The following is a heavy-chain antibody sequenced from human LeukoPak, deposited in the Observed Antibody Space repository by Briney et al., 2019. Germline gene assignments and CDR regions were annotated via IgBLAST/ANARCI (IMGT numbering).Heavy chain of an antibody. CDR1: GYSFTSYW. D-gene: IGHD6-13*01. CDR3: AVVVPAAKLGYSSSWYVSPVDY. CDR2: IDPSDAYT. V-gene: IGHV5-10-1*01. J-gene: IGHJ4*02. Sequence: GESLKISCKGSGYSFTSYWISWVRQMPGKGLDRMGRIDPSDAYTNYSPSFQGHVTISADKSISTAYLQWSSLKASDTAMYYCAVVVPAAKLGYSSSWYVSPVDYWGQGTLVTVSS.